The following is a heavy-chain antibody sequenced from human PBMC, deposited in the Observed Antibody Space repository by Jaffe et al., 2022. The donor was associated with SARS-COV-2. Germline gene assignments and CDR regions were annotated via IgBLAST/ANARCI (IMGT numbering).Heavy chain of an antibody. V-gene: IGHV3-15*05. Sequence: EVQLVESGGGLVKPGGSLRLSCAASGFTFSDAWMIWVRQAPGKGLEWVGRIKSKRDGETTDFAAPVKGRFAISRDDSKYTMHLEMNNLKAEDTALYYCTTSPGFSGHPLDDWGQGTQVTVSS. CDR3: TTSPGFSGHPLDD. D-gene: IGHD5-12*01. CDR1: GFTFSDAW. J-gene: IGHJ4*02. CDR2: IKSKRDGETT.